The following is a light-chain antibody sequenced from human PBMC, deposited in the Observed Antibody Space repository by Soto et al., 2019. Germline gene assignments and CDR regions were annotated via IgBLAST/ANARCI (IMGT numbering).Light chain of an antibody. V-gene: IGLV1-44*01. CDR2: TNS. CDR3: AACDDSLNALV. CDR1: SSNIGRKP. Sequence: QSALAQPPSASGTPGQRVTISCSGSSSNIGRKPVNWYQQLPGTAPKLLIYTNSLRPSGVPDRISSSKSVTSASLAITGLQSEDEANYYCAACDDSLNALVFGGGTKVTVL. J-gene: IGLJ2*01.